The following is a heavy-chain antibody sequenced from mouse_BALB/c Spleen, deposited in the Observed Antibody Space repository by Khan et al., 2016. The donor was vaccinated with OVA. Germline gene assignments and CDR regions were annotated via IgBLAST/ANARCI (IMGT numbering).Heavy chain of an antibody. J-gene: IGHJ3*01. CDR3: TRHGYVSWFTY. D-gene: IGHD2-2*01. CDR2: IDPFSGGT. V-gene: IGHV1S135*01. Sequence: EVQLQQSGPELMKPGASVKISCKASGYSFTSYYIHWVMQSHGKSIEGIGYIDPFSGGTTYNQKFKGKATLTVDKSSSTAYIHIRNLTSEDSAVYYCTRHGYVSWFTYWGQGTLVTVAA. CDR1: GYSFTSYY.